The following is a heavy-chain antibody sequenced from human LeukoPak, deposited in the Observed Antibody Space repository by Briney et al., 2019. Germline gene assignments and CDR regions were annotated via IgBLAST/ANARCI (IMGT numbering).Heavy chain of an antibody. V-gene: IGHV3-21*01. Sequence: GGSLRLSCAASGFTFSDYSMNWVRQAPGKGLEWVSSISRRSRHVYYAGSVKGRFTISRDNAKNSLYLQMNSLRAEDMAAYFCVRDLMGSGSTTAYLHHWGQGTLVTVSS. CDR2: ISRRSRHV. J-gene: IGHJ1*01. CDR3: VRDLMGSGSTTAYLHH. CDR1: GFTFSDYS. D-gene: IGHD1-1*01.